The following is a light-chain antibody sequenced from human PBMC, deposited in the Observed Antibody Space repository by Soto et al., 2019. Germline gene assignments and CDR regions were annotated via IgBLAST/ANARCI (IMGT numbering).Light chain of an antibody. Sequence: EIVMTQSAATLSVSPGERATLSCRASQSVSSNLAWYQQKPGQAPRLLIYGASTRATGIPARFSGSGSGTEFTLTISSLQSEDFAVYYCQQYKNWPRTFGQGT. V-gene: IGKV3-15*01. J-gene: IGKJ1*01. CDR3: QQYKNWPRT. CDR1: QSVSSN. CDR2: GAS.